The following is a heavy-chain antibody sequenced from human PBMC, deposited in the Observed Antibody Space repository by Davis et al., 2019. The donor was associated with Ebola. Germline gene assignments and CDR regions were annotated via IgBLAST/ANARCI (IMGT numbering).Heavy chain of an antibody. V-gene: IGHV3-30*03. CDR2: ISYDGSNK. D-gene: IGHD3-22*01. CDR3: ARDYYDNRAVDY. J-gene: IGHJ4*02. Sequence: PGGSLRLSCAASGFTFSNYGIHWVRQAPGKGLEWVAVISYDGSNKYYADSVKGRFTISRDSSKNTLYLQMNSLRAEDTAVYYCARDYYDNRAVDYWGQGTLVTVSS. CDR1: GFTFSNYG.